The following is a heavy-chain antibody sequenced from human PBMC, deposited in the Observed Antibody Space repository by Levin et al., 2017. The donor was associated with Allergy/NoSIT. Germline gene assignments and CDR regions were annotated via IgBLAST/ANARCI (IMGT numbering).Heavy chain of an antibody. D-gene: IGHD4-11*01. CDR1: GGSISSGDYY. Sequence: SQTLSLTCPVSGGSISSGDYYWSWIRQPPGKGLEWIGYIYYSGSTYYNPSLKSRVTISVDTSKNQFSLKLSSVTAADTAVYYCARGTTPILDFDYWGQGTLVTVSS. J-gene: IGHJ4*02. CDR3: ARGTTPILDFDY. V-gene: IGHV4-30-4*01. CDR2: IYYSGST.